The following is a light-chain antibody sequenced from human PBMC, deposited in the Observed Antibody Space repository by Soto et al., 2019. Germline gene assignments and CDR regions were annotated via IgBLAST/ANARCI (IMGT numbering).Light chain of an antibody. V-gene: IGKV1-39*01. CDR1: QRIVGH. CDR2: AAS. Sequence: DIQMTQSPSSLSASVGDRVTITCRASQRIVGHLNWYQQKPGKAPKLLIYAASSLESGVPSRFSGSGSGTDFTLTISSLQPEDFATYYCQQSYSTPRTFGQGTKVDIK. J-gene: IGKJ2*01. CDR3: QQSYSTPRT.